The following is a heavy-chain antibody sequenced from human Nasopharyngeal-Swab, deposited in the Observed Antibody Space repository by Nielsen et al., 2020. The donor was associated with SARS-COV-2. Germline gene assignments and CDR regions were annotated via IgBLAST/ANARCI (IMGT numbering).Heavy chain of an antibody. V-gene: IGHV4-34*01. D-gene: IGHD2-8*01. Sequence: SETLSLTCAVYGGSFSGYYWSWIRPPPGKGLEWIGEINHSGSTNYNPSLKSRVTISVDTSKNQFSLKLSSVTAADTAVYYCARDLAQYCTNGVCYATPENWFDPWGQGTLVTVSS. CDR2: INHSGST. J-gene: IGHJ5*02. CDR1: GGSFSGYY. CDR3: ARDLAQYCTNGVCYATPENWFDP.